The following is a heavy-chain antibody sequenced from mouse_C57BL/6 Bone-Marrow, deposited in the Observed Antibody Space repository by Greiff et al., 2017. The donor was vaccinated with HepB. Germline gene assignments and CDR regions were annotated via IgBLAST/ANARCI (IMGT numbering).Heavy chain of an antibody. V-gene: IGHV1-59*01. J-gene: IGHJ1*03. CDR3: ARPLYYYGSVYWYFDV. CDR1: GYTFTSYW. D-gene: IGHD1-1*01. CDR2: IDPSDSYT. Sequence: QVHVKQPGAELVRPGTSVKLSCKASGYTFTSYWMHWVKQRPGQGLEWIGVIDPSDSYTNYNQKFKGKATLTVDTSSSTAYMQLSSLTSEDSAVYYCARPLYYYGSVYWYFDVWGTGTTVTVSS.